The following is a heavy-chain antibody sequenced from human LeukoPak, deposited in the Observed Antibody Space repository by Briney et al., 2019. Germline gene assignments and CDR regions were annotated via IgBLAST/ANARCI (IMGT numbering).Heavy chain of an antibody. CDR2: IANDGRDK. CDR3: AKDKSFAAAGYHFDF. CDR1: GFTFSSCA. D-gene: IGHD6-25*01. J-gene: IGHJ4*02. V-gene: IGHV3-30*18. Sequence: GRSLRLSCAASGFTFSSCAMHWVRQAPGKGLEWVAVIANDGRDKHHADSVKGRFTISRDNSENTVYLQMNSLRSEDSGVYYRAKDKSFAAAGYHFDFWGQGALITVSS.